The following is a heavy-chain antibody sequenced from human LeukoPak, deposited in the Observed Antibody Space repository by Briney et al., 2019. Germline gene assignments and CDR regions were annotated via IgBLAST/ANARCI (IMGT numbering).Heavy chain of an antibody. CDR2: INHDGSST. CDR1: GFTFSTFW. CDR3: ARIFGYYYYYLDV. D-gene: IGHD3-3*01. V-gene: IGHV3-74*01. J-gene: IGHJ6*03. Sequence: PGGSLRLSCATSGFTFSTFWMHWVRQAPGKGLVWVSRINHDGSSTNYADSVKGRFTISRDNAKNTLYLQMNSLRAEDTAVYYCARIFGYYYYYLDVWGKGTPVTISS.